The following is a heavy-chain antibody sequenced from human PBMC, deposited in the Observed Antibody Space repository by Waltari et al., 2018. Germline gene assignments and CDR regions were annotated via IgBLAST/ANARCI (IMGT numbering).Heavy chain of an antibody. CDR1: GFICSRHW. CDR2: MNEDGSDI. V-gene: IGHV3-7*01. CDR3: ARDMGIYTNYVTY. J-gene: IGHJ4*02. D-gene: IGHD3-16*01. Sequence: EVQLVESGGGLVQPGRSLTLPGAAAGFICSRHWMSWVRQAPGKGPEWVAKMNEDGSDIYYVDSVKGRFSISRDNAKNSLYLQMNSLRADDTAIYYCARDMGIYTNYVTYWGQGTLVTVSS.